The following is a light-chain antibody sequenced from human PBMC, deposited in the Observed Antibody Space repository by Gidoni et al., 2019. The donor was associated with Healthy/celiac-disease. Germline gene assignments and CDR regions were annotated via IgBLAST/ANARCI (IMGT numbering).Light chain of an antibody. J-gene: IGLJ2*01. CDR2: KDS. Sequence: SYELPQPPSVSVSPVQTARITCSGDALPKHYAYWYQQKPGQAPVLVIYKDSERPSGIPERFSGSSSGTTVTLTISGVQAEDEADYYCQSADSSGTYVVFGGGTKLTVL. V-gene: IGLV3-25*03. CDR3: QSADSSGTYVV. CDR1: ALPKHY.